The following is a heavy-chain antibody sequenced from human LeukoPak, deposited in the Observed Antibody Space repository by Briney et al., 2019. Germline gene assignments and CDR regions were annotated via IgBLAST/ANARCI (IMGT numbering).Heavy chain of an antibody. Sequence: QAGGSLRLSCAASGFTFSSYAMTWVRQAPGKGLEWVSAISGSGGSTYYADSVKGRFTISRDNSKNTLYLQMNSLRAEDTAVYYCAKVVGATPDYYYYYMDVWGKGTTVTVSS. V-gene: IGHV3-23*01. CDR1: GFTFSSYA. J-gene: IGHJ6*03. CDR2: ISGSGGST. D-gene: IGHD1-26*01. CDR3: AKVVGATPDYYYYYMDV.